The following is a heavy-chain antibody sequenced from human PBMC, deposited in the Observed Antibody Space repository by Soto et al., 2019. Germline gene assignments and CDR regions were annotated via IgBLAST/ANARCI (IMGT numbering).Heavy chain of an antibody. CDR2: INPNSGCT. V-gene: IGHV1-2*02. Sequence: QVQLVQSGAEVKKPGASVKVSCKASGYTFTAYYMHWVRQAPGQGLEWMGWINPNSGCTNYAQNFQGRVTVTRDTSGSTACMELSRLSSDDTVVNYCARATLRGDDAFDVWGQGTMVTV. CDR1: GYTFTAYY. D-gene: IGHD3-10*01. J-gene: IGHJ3*01. CDR3: ARATLRGDDAFDV.